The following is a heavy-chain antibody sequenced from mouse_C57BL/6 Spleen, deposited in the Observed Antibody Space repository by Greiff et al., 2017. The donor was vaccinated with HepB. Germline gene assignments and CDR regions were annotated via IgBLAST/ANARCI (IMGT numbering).Heavy chain of an antibody. Sequence: QVQLQQSGAELVRPGSSVKLSCKASGYTFTSYWMDWVKQRPGQGLEWIGNIYPSDSETHYNQKFKDKATLTVDKSSSTAYMQLSSLTSEDSAVYYCARKGVYYYGSSYDYYAMDYWGQGTSVTVSS. D-gene: IGHD1-1*01. CDR3: ARKGVYYYGSSYDYYAMDY. CDR2: IYPSDSET. CDR1: GYTFTSYW. J-gene: IGHJ4*01. V-gene: IGHV1-61*01.